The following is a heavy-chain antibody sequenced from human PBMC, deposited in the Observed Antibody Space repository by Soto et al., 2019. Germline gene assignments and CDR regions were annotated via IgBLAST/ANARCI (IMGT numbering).Heavy chain of an antibody. CDR1: GDSISRNY. CDR2: IYIDNSETT. D-gene: IGHD3-10*01. V-gene: IGHV4-4*07. Sequence: KASETLSLTCTVSGDSISRNYWSWIRQPAGKGLEYIGRIYIDNSETTNYNPSLKSRVTMSADTSKNQFSLKLKSVTAADTAVYYCARGPGTYNCFDSWGQGTLVTVSS. CDR3: ARGPGTYNCFDS. J-gene: IGHJ5*01.